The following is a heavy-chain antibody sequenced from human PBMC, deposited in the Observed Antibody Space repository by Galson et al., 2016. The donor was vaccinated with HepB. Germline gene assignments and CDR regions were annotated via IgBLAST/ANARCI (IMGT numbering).Heavy chain of an antibody. CDR1: GFTLSRHS. CDR2: ISITSTTK. V-gene: IGHV3-48*02. J-gene: IGHJ3*02. CDR3: ARDDRWYYYDSSGYYYGAFDM. Sequence: SLRLSCAGSGFTLSRHSMNWVRQAPGKGLEWISYISITSTTKYYADSVKGRFTISRDNAKNSLYLQMNSLRDEDTAVYYCARDDRWYYYDSSGYYYGAFDMWGQGTMVAVPS. D-gene: IGHD3-22*01.